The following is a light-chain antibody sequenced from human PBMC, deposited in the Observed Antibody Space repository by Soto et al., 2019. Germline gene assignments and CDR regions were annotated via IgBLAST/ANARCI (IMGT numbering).Light chain of an antibody. Sequence: EIELTQSPLSLSVSPGEPASISCRSSQSLTHSSGYNYLDWYLLKPGQPPQLLIYLGSNRGSGVPDRFSGSGSGTDYTLTISRVETEDAGVYFCMQPLQTLITFGQGTRLE. V-gene: IGKV2-28*01. CDR2: LGS. CDR3: MQPLQTLIT. J-gene: IGKJ5*01. CDR1: QSLTHSSGYNY.